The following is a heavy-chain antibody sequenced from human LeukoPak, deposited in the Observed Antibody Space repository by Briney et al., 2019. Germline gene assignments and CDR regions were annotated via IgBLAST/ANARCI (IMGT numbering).Heavy chain of an antibody. CDR3: AREEEMATIRWFDP. CDR2: IIPIFGTA. D-gene: IGHD5-24*01. V-gene: IGHV1-69*13. Sequence: SVKVSCKASGGTFSSYAISWVRQAPGQGLEWMGGIIPIFGTANYAQKFQGRVTITADGSTSTAYMELSSLRSEDTAVYYCAREEEMATIRWFDPWGQGTLVTVSS. CDR1: GGTFSSYA. J-gene: IGHJ5*02.